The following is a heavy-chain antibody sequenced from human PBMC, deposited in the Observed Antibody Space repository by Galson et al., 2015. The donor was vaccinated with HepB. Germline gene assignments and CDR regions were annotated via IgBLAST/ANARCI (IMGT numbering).Heavy chain of an antibody. V-gene: IGHV6-1*01. CDR3: ARVAGTIYYYGMDV. J-gene: IGHJ6*02. D-gene: IGHD2-15*01. Sequence: CAISGDSVSSNSAAWNWIRESPSRGLEWLGRTYYRAKWYSDYAVSVRGRITINPDTSRNQFSLQLNSVTPEDTAVYYCARVAGTIYYYGMDVWGQGTTVTVSS. CDR2: TYYRAKWYS. CDR1: GDSVSSNSAA.